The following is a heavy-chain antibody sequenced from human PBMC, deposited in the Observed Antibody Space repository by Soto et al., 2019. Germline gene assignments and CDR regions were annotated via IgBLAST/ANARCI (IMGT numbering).Heavy chain of an antibody. Sequence: SETLSLTCAVYGGSFSGYYWSWIRQPPGKGLEWIGEINHSGSTNYNPSLKSRVTISVDTSKNQFSLKLSSVTAADTAVYYCARVIYSGYDLPITRYFDYWGQGTLVTVSS. CDR2: INHSGST. CDR3: ARVIYSGYDLPITRYFDY. D-gene: IGHD5-12*01. V-gene: IGHV4-34*01. J-gene: IGHJ4*02. CDR1: GGSFSGYY.